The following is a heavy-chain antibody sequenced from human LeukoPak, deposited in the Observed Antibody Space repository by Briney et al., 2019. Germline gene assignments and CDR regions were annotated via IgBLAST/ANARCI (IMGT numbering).Heavy chain of an antibody. D-gene: IGHD1-26*01. J-gene: IGHJ3*02. CDR3: TNLMSYSGFIDI. V-gene: IGHV3-73*01. CDR1: GFIFSGST. CDR2: IRSKANSYAT. Sequence: GGSLRLSCAASGFIFSGSTIHWVRQASGKGLEWVGRIRSKANSYATAYAASVKGRFTVSRDDSKNTAYLQMNSMKTEDTAVYYRTNLMSYSGFIDIWGQGTMVTVSS.